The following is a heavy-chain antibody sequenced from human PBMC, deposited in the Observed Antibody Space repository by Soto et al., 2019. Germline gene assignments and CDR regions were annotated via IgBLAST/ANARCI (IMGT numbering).Heavy chain of an antibody. CDR3: ARDSDRHSSGWEGRIGYYYYYGMDV. Sequence: SVKVSCKASGGTFSSYTISWVRQAPGQGLEWMGRIIPILGIANYAQKFQGRVTITADKSTSTAYMELSSLRSEDTAVYYCARDSDRHSSGWEGRIGYYYYYGMDVWG. V-gene: IGHV1-69*04. J-gene: IGHJ6*02. D-gene: IGHD6-19*01. CDR1: GGTFSSYT. CDR2: IIPILGIA.